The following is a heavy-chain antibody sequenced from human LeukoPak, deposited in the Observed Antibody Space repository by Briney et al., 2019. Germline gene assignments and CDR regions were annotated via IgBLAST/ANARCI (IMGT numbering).Heavy chain of an antibody. J-gene: IGHJ4*02. CDR1: GYTFTSYY. CDR2: INPSGAST. D-gene: IGHD3-16*01. V-gene: IGHV1-46*01. CDR3: ARAGDSFHVDY. Sequence: ASVKVSCKASGYTFTSYYMHWVRQAPGQGLEWMGIINPSGASTSYAQKFQGRVTTTRDTSTSTVYMELSSLRSEDTAVYYCARAGDSFHVDYWGQGTLVTVSS.